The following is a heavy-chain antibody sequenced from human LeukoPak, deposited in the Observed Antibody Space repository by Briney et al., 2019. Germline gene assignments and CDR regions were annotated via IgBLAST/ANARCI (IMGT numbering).Heavy chain of an antibody. D-gene: IGHD6-13*01. Sequence: KAGGSLRLSCAASGFTFSYYSMNWVRQAPGRGLEWVSCISSSSSLIFYSDSVRGRFTISRDNAKNLLYLHMNSLRVEDTAVYYCAKVDSGDYSSSPVPYYNYYMNVWGKGTTVTVSS. CDR2: ISSSSSLI. J-gene: IGHJ6*03. V-gene: IGHV3-21*01. CDR1: GFTFSYYS. CDR3: AKVDSGDYSSSPVPYYNYYMNV.